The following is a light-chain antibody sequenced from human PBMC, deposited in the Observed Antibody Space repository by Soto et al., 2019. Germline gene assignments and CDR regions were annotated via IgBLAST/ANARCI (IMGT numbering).Light chain of an antibody. J-gene: IGLJ1*01. CDR3: YAYAGRYSYV. V-gene: IGLV2-11*01. Sequence: QSALTQPRSVSGSPGQSVTISCTGTSSDFGDYNYVSWYRQHPGKAPTLIIYDVNKRPSGVPDRFSGSKSGNTASLTISGLQAEDEAPYYCYAYAGRYSYVFGSGTKVTVL. CDR2: DVN. CDR1: SSDFGDYNY.